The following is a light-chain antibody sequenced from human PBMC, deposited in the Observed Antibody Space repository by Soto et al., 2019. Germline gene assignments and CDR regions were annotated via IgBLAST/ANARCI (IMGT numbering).Light chain of an antibody. CDR2: KTF. Sequence: DIQMTQSPSTLSASVGDRVTITCRASQSIDIWLAWYQQKPGKAPKLLIYKTFSLESGVPSRFSGSGSGTEFTLTISSLQPDDFATYYCQNYKSPPCTFGEGTKVEIK. CDR1: QSIDIW. V-gene: IGKV1-5*03. J-gene: IGKJ1*01. CDR3: QNYKSPPCT.